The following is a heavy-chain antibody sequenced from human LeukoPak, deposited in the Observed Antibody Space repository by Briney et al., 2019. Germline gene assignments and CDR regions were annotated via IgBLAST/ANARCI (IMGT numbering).Heavy chain of an antibody. D-gene: IGHD3-22*01. Sequence: ASVKVSCKASGYTFTSYDINWVRQATGQGLEWMGWMNPNSGNTGYAQKFQGRVTMTRNTSISTAYMELSSLRSEDTAAYYCARVYYDSSGYSDNYGDAFDIWGQGTMVTVSS. CDR1: GYTFTSYD. V-gene: IGHV1-8*01. CDR2: MNPNSGNT. CDR3: ARVYYDSSGYSDNYGDAFDI. J-gene: IGHJ3*02.